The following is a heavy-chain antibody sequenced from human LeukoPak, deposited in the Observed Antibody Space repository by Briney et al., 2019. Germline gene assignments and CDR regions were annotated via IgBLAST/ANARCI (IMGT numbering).Heavy chain of an antibody. CDR3: ARGTWSDVVVPAAFDY. CDR1: GYTFTGYY. J-gene: IGHJ4*02. V-gene: IGHV1-2*02. Sequence: ASVKVSCKASGYTFTGYYMHWVRQAPGQGLEWMGWINPNSGGTNYAQKFQGRVTMTRDTSISTAYMELRSLRSDDTAVYYCARGTWSDVVVPAAFDYWGQGTLVTVSS. D-gene: IGHD2-2*01. CDR2: INPNSGGT.